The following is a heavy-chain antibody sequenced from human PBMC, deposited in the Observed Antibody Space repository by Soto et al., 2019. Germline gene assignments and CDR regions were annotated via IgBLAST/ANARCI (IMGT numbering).Heavy chain of an antibody. V-gene: IGHV3-30*18. J-gene: IGHJ4*02. D-gene: IGHD1-26*01. CDR2: ISYDGSNK. CDR3: AKDQYSGSYYGVDY. CDR1: GFTFSSYG. Sequence: QVQLVESGGGVVQPGRSLRLSCAASGFTFSSYGMHWVRQAPGKGLKWVAVISYDGSNKYYADSVKGRFTISRDNSKNTLYLQMNSLRAEDTAVYYCAKDQYSGSYYGVDYWGQGTLVTVSS.